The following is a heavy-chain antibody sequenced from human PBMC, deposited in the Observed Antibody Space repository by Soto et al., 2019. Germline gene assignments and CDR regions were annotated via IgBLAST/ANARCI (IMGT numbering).Heavy chain of an antibody. J-gene: IGHJ4*02. CDR2: ISAYNGNT. D-gene: IGHD1-26*01. CDR1: GYPFTSYG. CDR3: ARARGSYVDY. V-gene: IGHV1-18*01. Sequence: ASVKVSCNASGYPFTSYGISWVRQAPGQGLEWMGWISAYNGNTNYAQKLQGRVTMTPDTSTSTAYMELRSLRSDDTAVYYCARARGSYVDYWGQGTLVTVSS.